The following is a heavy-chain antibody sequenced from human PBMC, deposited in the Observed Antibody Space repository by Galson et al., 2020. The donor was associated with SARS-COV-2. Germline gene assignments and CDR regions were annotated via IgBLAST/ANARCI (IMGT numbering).Heavy chain of an antibody. CDR3: ARGSGGGY. Sequence: GESLKISCAASGFTFSSYSMNWVRQAPGKGLEWVSSISSSSSYIYYADSVKGRFTISRDNAKNSLYLQMNSLRAEDTAVYYCARGSGGGYWGQGTLVTVSS. V-gene: IGHV3-21*01. CDR1: GFTFSSYS. J-gene: IGHJ4*02. D-gene: IGHD2-15*01. CDR2: ISSSSSYI.